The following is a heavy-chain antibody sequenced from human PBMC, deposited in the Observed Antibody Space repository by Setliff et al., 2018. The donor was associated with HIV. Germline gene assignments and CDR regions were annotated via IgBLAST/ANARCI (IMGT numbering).Heavy chain of an antibody. Sequence: GGSLRLSCAASGFTFSSSWMSWVRQAPGKGLEWVANINEDGSEKYYMDSVKGRFTISRDNAENSLFLQMNSLRAEGTAIYYCALLWPFDYWGQGALVTVSS. CDR3: ALLWPFDY. CDR1: GFTFSSSW. J-gene: IGHJ4*02. D-gene: IGHD3-10*01. V-gene: IGHV3-7*03. CDR2: INEDGSEK.